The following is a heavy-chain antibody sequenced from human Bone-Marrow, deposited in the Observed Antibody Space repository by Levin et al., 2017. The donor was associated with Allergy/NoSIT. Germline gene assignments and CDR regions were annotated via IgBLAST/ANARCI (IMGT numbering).Heavy chain of an antibody. V-gene: IGHV4-61*02. CDR3: ARHDGDYIRFSWFDP. CDR1: GASVGSGTYY. CDR2: IYSNVNT. D-gene: IGHD4-17*01. Sequence: ASETLSLTCTVSGASVGSGTYYWSWIRQPAGKGLEWIGRIYSNVNTNYNPSLKSRVTISVDTSNNRFSLDLKSVTAADTAIYYCARHDGDYIRFSWFDPWGQGISVTVSS. J-gene: IGHJ5*02.